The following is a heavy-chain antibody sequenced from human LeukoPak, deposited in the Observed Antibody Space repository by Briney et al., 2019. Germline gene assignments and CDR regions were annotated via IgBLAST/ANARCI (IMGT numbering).Heavy chain of an antibody. Sequence: PETLSLTCTVSGGSISSYYWNWIRQPPGKGLERIGYIYYSGTTNYNPSLKSRVTISVDTSKNQFSLKLSSVTAADTAVYYCARGVYIAAAQYGYWGQGTLVTVSS. D-gene: IGHD6-13*01. CDR3: ARGVYIAAAQYGY. V-gene: IGHV4-59*01. J-gene: IGHJ4*02. CDR2: IYYSGTT. CDR1: GGSISSYY.